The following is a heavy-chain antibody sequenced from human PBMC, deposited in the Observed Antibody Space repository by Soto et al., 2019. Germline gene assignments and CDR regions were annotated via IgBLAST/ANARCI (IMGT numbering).Heavy chain of an antibody. D-gene: IGHD2-21*02. V-gene: IGHV2-5*02. Sequence: QITLKETGPTLVKPTQTLTLTCSFSGFSLSTSGVGVGWIRQPPGKALEWLALIYWDDDKRYNTSLMSRLAVTRDTSKDPVVLTLTDMAPVDTATYYCAHRRVRDLYFDYWGQGTPVTVSS. CDR2: IYWDDDK. CDR3: AHRRVRDLYFDY. J-gene: IGHJ4*02. CDR1: GFSLSTSGVG.